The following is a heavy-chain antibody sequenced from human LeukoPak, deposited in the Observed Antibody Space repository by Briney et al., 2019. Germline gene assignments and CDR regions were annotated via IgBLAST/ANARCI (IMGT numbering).Heavy chain of an antibody. V-gene: IGHV1-46*01. CDR3: AKGGQLVGATGNWFDP. Sequence: GASVKVSCKASGYTFTSYYMHWVRQAPGQGLEWMGIINPSGGSTSYAQKFQGRVTMTRDMSTSTVYMELSSLRSEDTAVYYCAKGGQLVGATGNWFDPWGQGTLVTVSS. D-gene: IGHD1-26*01. CDR2: INPSGGST. CDR1: GYTFTSYY. J-gene: IGHJ5*02.